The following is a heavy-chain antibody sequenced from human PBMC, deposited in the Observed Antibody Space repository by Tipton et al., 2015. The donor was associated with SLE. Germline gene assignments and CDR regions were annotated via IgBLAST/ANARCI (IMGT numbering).Heavy chain of an antibody. CDR2: IDYSGST. D-gene: IGHD7-27*01. J-gene: IGHJ6*03. CDR3: ARIGGAGDLYYYYMDV. V-gene: IGHV4-39*07. CDR1: GGSISSSSYY. Sequence: TLSLTCSVSGGSISSSSYYRGWIRQPPGKGLEWIGSIDYSGSTYYNPSLKSRVTISVDTSKNQFSLKMTSVTAADTAVYYCARIGGAGDLYYYYMDVWGKGTTVTVSS.